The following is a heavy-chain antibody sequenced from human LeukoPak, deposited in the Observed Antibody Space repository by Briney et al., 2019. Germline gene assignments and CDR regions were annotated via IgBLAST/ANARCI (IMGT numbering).Heavy chain of an antibody. CDR1: GFTLGDYA. CDR3: TRDQTPYY. V-gene: IGHV3-49*04. CDR2: IRSQIYGGTP. J-gene: IGHJ4*02. Sequence: GGSLRLSCTGSGFTLGDYAMTWVRQAPGKGLEWVGFIRSQIYGGTPEYAASVKGRFTISRDDSEGVAYLQMNSLKTEDTAVYYCTRDQTPYYWGQGTLVTVSS.